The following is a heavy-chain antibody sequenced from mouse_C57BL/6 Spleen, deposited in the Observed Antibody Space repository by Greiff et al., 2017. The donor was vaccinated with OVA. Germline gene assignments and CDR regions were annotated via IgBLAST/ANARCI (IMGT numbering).Heavy chain of an antibody. J-gene: IGHJ4*01. D-gene: IGHD1-1*01. Sequence: QVQLQQPGAELVKPGASVKLSCKASGYTFTSYWMHWVKQRPGQGLEWIGMIHTNSGSTNYNEKFKSKATLTVDKSSSTAYTQLSSLTSEDSAVYYCARSHYYGSSYDAMDYWGQGTSVTVSS. CDR1: GYTFTSYW. CDR3: ARSHYYGSSYDAMDY. CDR2: IHTNSGST. V-gene: IGHV1-64*01.